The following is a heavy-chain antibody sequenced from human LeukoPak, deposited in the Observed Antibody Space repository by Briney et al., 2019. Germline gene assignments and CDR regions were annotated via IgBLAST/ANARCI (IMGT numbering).Heavy chain of an antibody. CDR3: ARYCSGTCYSGFEY. V-gene: IGHV3-23*01. Sequence: PGGSLRLSCAASGFTFSSHGMHWVRQAPGKGLEWVSTIRGSGGNTYYVDSVKGRFTISRDTSKNTLYLQMNSLRAEDTALYYCARYCSGTCYSGFEYWGQGTLVTVSS. J-gene: IGHJ4*02. CDR1: GFTFSSHG. D-gene: IGHD2-2*01. CDR2: IRGSGGNT.